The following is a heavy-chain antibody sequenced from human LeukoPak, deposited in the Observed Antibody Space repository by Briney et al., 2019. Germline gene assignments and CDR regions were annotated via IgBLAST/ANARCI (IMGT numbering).Heavy chain of an antibody. D-gene: IGHD4-17*01. CDR3: ARGGGDQTAPPNFDY. CDR2: MNPNSDNT. V-gene: IGHV1-8*01. J-gene: IGHJ4*02. CDR1: GYTFTSYD. Sequence: GASVKVSCKASGYTFTSYDINWVRQATGQGLEWMGWMNPNSDNTGYAQKFQGRVTMTRNTSISTAYMELSSLRSEDTAVYYCARGGGDQTAPPNFDYWGQGTLVTVSS.